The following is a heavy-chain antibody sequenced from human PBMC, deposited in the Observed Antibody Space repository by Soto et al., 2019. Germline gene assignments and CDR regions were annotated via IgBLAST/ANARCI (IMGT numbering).Heavy chain of an antibody. CDR2: IYYSGST. CDR1: GGSISPYY. Sequence: SETLSLTCTVSGGSISPYYWSCIRQTPWKGLEWIAYIYYSGSTNYNPSLKSRVTISVDTSKNLCSLKLSSVTAADTAVYYCARASYFSDSFGYFLDYWGQGTLVPSP. V-gene: IGHV4-59*01. J-gene: IGHJ4*02. D-gene: IGHD3-22*01. CDR3: ARASYFSDSFGYFLDY.